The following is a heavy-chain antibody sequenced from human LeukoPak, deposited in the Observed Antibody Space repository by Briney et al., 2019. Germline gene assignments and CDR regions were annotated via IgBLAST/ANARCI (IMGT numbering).Heavy chain of an antibody. CDR1: GYNFTSYW. Sequence: GESLKISCKGSGYNFTSYWIGWVRQMPGKGLEWMGTIYPGDSDTRYSPSFQGQVTISADKSISTAYLQWSSLKASDTAMYYCARPLLDYEFWSGQSSYYFDYWGQGTLVTVSS. CDR2: IYPGDSDT. D-gene: IGHD3-3*01. J-gene: IGHJ4*02. CDR3: ARPLLDYEFWSGQSSYYFDY. V-gene: IGHV5-51*01.